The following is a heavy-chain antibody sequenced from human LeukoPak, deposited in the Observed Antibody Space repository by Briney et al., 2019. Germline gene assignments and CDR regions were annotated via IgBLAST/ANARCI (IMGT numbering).Heavy chain of an antibody. CDR1: GFTFSSYD. D-gene: IGHD3-10*01. CDR3: ARVDLGSGSYGWYFDL. J-gene: IGHJ2*01. V-gene: IGHV3-13*01. CDR2: IGTAGDT. Sequence: GGSLRLSCAASGFTFSSYDMHWVRQATGKGLEWVSAIGTAGDTYYPGSVKGRFTISRENAKNSLYLQMNSLRAGDTAVYYCARVDLGSGSYGWYFDLWGRGTLVTVSS.